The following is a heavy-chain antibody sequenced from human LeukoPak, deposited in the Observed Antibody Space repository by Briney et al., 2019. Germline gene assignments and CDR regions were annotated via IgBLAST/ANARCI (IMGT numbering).Heavy chain of an antibody. CDR3: ASRNVDTAMVMSSFAFDI. D-gene: IGHD5-18*01. J-gene: IGHJ3*02. V-gene: IGHV4-34*01. Sequence: SETLSLTCAVYGGSFSGYYWSWIRQPPGKGLEWIGEINHSGSTNYNPSLKSRVTISVDTSKNQFSLKLSSVTAADTAVYCCASRNVDTAMVMSSFAFDIWGQGTMVTVSS. CDR1: GGSFSGYY. CDR2: INHSGST.